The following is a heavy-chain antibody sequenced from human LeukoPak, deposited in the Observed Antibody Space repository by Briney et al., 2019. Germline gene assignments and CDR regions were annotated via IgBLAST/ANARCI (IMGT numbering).Heavy chain of an antibody. CDR2: IYPGYSDA. D-gene: IGHD6-19*01. Sequence: GESLKISCKVSGYILTNNWIGWVRQVPGKGLEWMGLIYPGYSDAKYSPPFQGQVTFSVDKSISTAYLQWSSLKASDTAMYYCARLASSGWYNYYYYYMDVWGKGTTVTVSS. V-gene: IGHV5-51*01. CDR3: ARLASSGWYNYYYYYMDV. CDR1: GYILTNNW. J-gene: IGHJ6*03.